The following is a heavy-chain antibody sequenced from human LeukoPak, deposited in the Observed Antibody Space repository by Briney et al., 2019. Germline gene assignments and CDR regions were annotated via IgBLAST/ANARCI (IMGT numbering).Heavy chain of an antibody. CDR3: ARYYDFRRGLLANWSDA. CDR1: AGSSCSGNYF. J-gene: IGHJ5*02. CDR2: IYYSGST. D-gene: IGHD3-3*01. V-gene: IGHV4-30-4*08. Sequence: SETLSLTCTVSAGSSCSGNYFWSWTRQPLGRGGEWNGYIYYSGSTYNIPSLKRRITISVDTSKNQLSLKLSSGTTADTAVYYCARYYDFRRGLLANWSDAWGQGTLVTVSS.